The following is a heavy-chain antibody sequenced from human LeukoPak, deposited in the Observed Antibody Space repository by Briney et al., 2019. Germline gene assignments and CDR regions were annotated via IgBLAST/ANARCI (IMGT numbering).Heavy chain of an antibody. Sequence: ASLKVSCKVSEYTLTELSMHWVRQAPGKGLEWLGGFDSEDGEIIYAQKFQGRVTMSDDTSTDTAYMELGSLRSDDTAVYYCAADRGDYSGSYWTAFDIWGQGTMVTVSS. CDR3: AADRGDYSGSYWTAFDI. V-gene: IGHV1-24*01. CDR2: FDSEDGEI. D-gene: IGHD1-26*01. CDR1: EYTLTELS. J-gene: IGHJ3*02.